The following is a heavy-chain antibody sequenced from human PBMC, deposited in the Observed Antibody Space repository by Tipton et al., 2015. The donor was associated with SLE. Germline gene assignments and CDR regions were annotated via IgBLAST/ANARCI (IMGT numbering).Heavy chain of an antibody. J-gene: IGHJ4*02. CDR2: INHSGST. Sequence: TLSLTCAVYGGSFSGYYWSWIRQPPGKGLGWVGEINHSGSTNYNPSLKSRVTISVDTSKNQFSLKLSSVTAADTAVYYCARLYSGYDNLLYYFDYWGQGTLVTVSS. V-gene: IGHV4-34*01. CDR1: GGSFSGYY. CDR3: ARLYSGYDNLLYYFDY. D-gene: IGHD5-12*01.